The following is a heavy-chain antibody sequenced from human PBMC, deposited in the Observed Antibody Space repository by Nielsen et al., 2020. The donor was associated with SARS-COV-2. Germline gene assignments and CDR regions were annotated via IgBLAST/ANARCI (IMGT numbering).Heavy chain of an antibody. J-gene: IGHJ3*01. CDR3: ARDWSRAFDV. CDR1: GFIFSNHA. V-gene: IGHV3-48*04. Sequence: GGSLRLSCVASGFIFSNHAMNWVRQAPGKGLEWVSSISHDSGTTYSVKGRFTISRDNAKNSMSLQMNSLRVEDTAVYYCARDWSRAFDVWGQGTMVTVSS. CDR2: ISHDSGTT.